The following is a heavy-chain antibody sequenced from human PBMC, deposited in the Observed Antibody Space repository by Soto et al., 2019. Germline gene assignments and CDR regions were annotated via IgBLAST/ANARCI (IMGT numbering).Heavy chain of an antibody. CDR2: ISPGGDRT. V-gene: IGHV1-46*03. Sequence: ASVTVSCQASGNTFTRYYMHWVRQAPGQGLEWMGMISPGGDRTTYAQKFQGRVTMTRDTSTSTVYMELSSLKSEDTAVYYCARGAYCGGDCYDYWGQGTLVTVSS. CDR3: ARGAYCGGDCYDY. D-gene: IGHD2-21*01. CDR1: GNTFTRYY. J-gene: IGHJ4*02.